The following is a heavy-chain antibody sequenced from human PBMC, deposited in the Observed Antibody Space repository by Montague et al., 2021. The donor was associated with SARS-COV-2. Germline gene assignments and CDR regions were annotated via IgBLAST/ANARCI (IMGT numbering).Heavy chain of an antibody. CDR2: IYHSGST. CDR3: ARDRGVQYQLQMPFYFDY. J-gene: IGHJ4*02. CDR1: IRSSTYY. D-gene: IGHD2-2*01. Sequence: SETLSLTCTVSIRSSTYYWAWIRQPPGKGLEWIGEIYHSGSTNYNPSLKSRVTISVDTSKNQFSLRLSSVTAADTAVYYCARDRGVQYQLQMPFYFDYWGQGTLVTVSS. V-gene: IGHV4-39*07.